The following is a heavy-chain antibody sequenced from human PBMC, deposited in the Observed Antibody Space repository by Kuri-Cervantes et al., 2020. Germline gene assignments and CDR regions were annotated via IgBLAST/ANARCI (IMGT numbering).Heavy chain of an antibody. V-gene: IGHV1-46*01. CDR1: GYTFTSYY. CDR3: ARDTVTTYTDYYYYGMDV. J-gene: IGHJ6*02. CDR2: INPSGGST. Sequence: ASVKVSCKASGYTFTSYYMHWVRQAPGQGLEWMGIINPSGGSTSYAQKFQGRVTMTRDTSTSTVYMELSSLRSEDTAVYYCARDTVTTYTDYYYYGMDVWGQGTTVTVSS. D-gene: IGHD4-17*01.